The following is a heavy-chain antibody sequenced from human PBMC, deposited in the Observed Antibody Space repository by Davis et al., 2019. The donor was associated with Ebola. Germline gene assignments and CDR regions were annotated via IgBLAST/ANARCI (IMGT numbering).Heavy chain of an antibody. V-gene: IGHV4-30-4*01. Sequence: MPSETLSLTCTVSGGSISSGDYYWSWIRQPPGKGLEWIGYIYYSGSTYYNPSLKSRVTISVDTSKNQFSLKLSSVTAADTAVYYCARRTGTTSYYYGMDVWGKGTTVTVSS. CDR3: ARRTGTTSYYYGMDV. D-gene: IGHD1-7*01. J-gene: IGHJ6*04. CDR2: IYYSGST. CDR1: GGSISSGDYY.